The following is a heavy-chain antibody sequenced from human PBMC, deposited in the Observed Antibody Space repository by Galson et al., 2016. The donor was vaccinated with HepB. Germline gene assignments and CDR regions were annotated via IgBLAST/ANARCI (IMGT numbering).Heavy chain of an antibody. V-gene: IGHV1-8*01. CDR2: MNPNSGNR. CDR1: GYTFTEYD. D-gene: IGHD6-19*01. Sequence: SCKASGYTFTEYDMNWVRQATGQGLEWMGWMNPNSGNRGYAQKFKGRVTLSEDTSTDTAYLELSSLRFEETAVYYCAADLVPNSNGGYKFDSWGQGTLVTVSS. J-gene: IGHJ4*02. CDR3: AADLVPNSNGGYKFDS.